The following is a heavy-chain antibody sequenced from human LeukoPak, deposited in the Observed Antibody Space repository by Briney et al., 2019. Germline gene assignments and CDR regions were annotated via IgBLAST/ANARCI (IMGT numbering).Heavy chain of an antibody. Sequence: GGSLRLSCAAPGFTFSGSAIHWVRQSSGKGLEWVGQIDKKEKGYATATAYAASVKGRFTISRDDSINTAYLQMKSLKTEDTALYYCTRDSGTYNWFDPWGQGTLVTVSS. CDR2: IDKKEKGYATAT. CDR1: GFTFSGSA. V-gene: IGHV3-73*01. CDR3: TRDSGTYNWFDP. D-gene: IGHD1-26*01. J-gene: IGHJ5*02.